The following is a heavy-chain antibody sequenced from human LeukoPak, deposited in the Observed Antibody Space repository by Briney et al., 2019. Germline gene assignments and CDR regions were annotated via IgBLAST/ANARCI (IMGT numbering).Heavy chain of an antibody. CDR1: GFTFSSYW. V-gene: IGHV3-7*01. J-gene: IGHJ6*02. CDR3: ARLIASEAGRGMDV. D-gene: IGHD6-13*01. Sequence: GGSLRLSCAASGFTFSSYWMSWVRQAPGKGLEWVAHTKHDGSEKYYVDSVKGRFTISRDNAQNSLYLQMSSLRVEDTALYYCARLIASEAGRGMDVWGQGTTVTVSS. CDR2: TKHDGSEK.